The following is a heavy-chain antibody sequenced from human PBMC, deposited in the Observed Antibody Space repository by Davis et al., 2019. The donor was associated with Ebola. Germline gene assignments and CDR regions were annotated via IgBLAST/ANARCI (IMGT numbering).Heavy chain of an antibody. Sequence: GESLKISCAGSGFTFSSYAMSWVRQAPGKGLEWVSAISSSGGSTYYADSVKGRFTISRDNAKKSLYLQMNSLRVEDTAVYYCARRGDRGGIDYWGQGTLVTVSS. CDR1: GFTFSSYA. J-gene: IGHJ4*02. CDR2: ISSSGGST. CDR3: ARRGDRGGIDY. D-gene: IGHD3-10*01. V-gene: IGHV3-23*01.